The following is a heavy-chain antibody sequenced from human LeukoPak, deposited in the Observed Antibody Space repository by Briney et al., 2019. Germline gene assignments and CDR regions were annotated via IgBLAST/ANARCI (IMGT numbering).Heavy chain of an antibody. CDR3: ARSSGTRLIDAEYFQH. CDR1: GGSISSGGYY. CDR2: IYYSGST. D-gene: IGHD1-1*01. J-gene: IGHJ1*01. Sequence: SETLSLTCAVSGGSISSGGYYWSWIRQPPGKGLEWIGYIYYSGSTNYNPSLKSRVTISVDTSKNQFSLKLSSVTAADTAVYYCARSSGTRLIDAEYFQHWGQGTLVTVSS. V-gene: IGHV4-61*08.